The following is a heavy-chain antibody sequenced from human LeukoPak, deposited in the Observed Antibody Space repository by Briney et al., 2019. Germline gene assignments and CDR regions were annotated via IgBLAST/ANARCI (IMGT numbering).Heavy chain of an antibody. J-gene: IGHJ4*02. CDR2: IHYTGST. CDR1: GASISSYY. Sequence: SETLSLTCTVSGASISSYYWTWVRQTPGKGLEWIGYIHYTGSTNYNPSLKSRVTISVDTSKGQFSLDLTYVTAADTAVYYCAGGPAVTTNDYWGQGTLVTVFS. CDR3: AGGPAVTTNDY. V-gene: IGHV4-59*01. D-gene: IGHD4-17*01.